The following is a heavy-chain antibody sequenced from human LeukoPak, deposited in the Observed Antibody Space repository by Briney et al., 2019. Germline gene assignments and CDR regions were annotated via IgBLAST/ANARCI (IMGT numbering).Heavy chain of an antibody. V-gene: IGHV4-59*01. J-gene: IGHJ4*02. CDR1: GGSISSYY. CDR3: AREGGLGLRTRLFDC. CDR2: IYYSGST. Sequence: SGTLSLTCTVSGGSISSYYWSWIRQPPGKGLEWIGYIYYSGSTNYNPSLKSRVTISVDTSKNQFSLKLSSVTAADTAVYYCAREGGLGLRTRLFDCWGQGTLVTVSS. D-gene: IGHD5/OR15-5a*01.